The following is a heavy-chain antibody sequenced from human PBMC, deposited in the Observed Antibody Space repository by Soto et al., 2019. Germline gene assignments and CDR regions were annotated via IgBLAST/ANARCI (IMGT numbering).Heavy chain of an antibody. J-gene: IGHJ4*02. Sequence: GGSLRLSCAASGFTFSSYAMSWVHQAPGKGLEWVSAISGSGGSTYYADSVKGRFTISRDNSKNTLYLQMNSLRAEDTAVYYCAKASYDYIWGSYRGVDHGSEYWGPGTRVTVSS. V-gene: IGHV3-23*01. CDR3: AKASYDYIWGSYRGVDHGSEY. D-gene: IGHD3-16*02. CDR1: GFTFSSYA. CDR2: ISGSGGST.